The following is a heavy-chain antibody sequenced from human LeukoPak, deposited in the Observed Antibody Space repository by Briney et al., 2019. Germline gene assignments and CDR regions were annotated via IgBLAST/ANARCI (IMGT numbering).Heavy chain of an antibody. J-gene: IGHJ4*02. CDR3: AKGGKWDVTPFDY. V-gene: IGHV3-23*01. CDR2: ISGGGGST. CDR1: GFTFTSYS. Sequence: GGSLRLSCAASGFTFTSYSMNWVRQAPGKGLEWVSTISGGGGSTYYADSVKGQFTISRDNSKNTLYLQVNSLRAEDTAVYYCAKGGKWDVTPFDYWGQGTLVTVSS. D-gene: IGHD1-26*01.